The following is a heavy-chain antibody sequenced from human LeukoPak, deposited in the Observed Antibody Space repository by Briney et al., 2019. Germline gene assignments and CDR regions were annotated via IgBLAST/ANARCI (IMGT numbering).Heavy chain of an antibody. CDR3: ARHPSNYYDSSGYFGCFDP. V-gene: IGHV1-46*01. J-gene: IGHJ5*02. D-gene: IGHD3-22*01. CDR2: IKPSGGGT. Sequence: ASVKVSCKASGYTFTNYYMHWVRQAPGQGLEWMGIIKPSGGGTTYAQKFQGRVSMTRDTSTSTFYMDLSSLRSEDTAVYHCARHPSNYYDSSGYFGCFDPWGQGTLVTVSS. CDR1: GYTFTNYY.